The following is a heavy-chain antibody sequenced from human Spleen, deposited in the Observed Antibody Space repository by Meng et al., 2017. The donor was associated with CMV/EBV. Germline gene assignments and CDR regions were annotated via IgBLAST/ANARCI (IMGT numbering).Heavy chain of an antibody. V-gene: IGHV4-59*01. J-gene: IGHJ4*02. CDR3: ARARGSSSWYSDFDY. CDR2: IYYSGST. D-gene: IGHD6-13*01. CDR1: GDSISSYY. Sequence: GSLRLSCTVSGDSISSYYWSWIRQPPGKGLEWIGYIYYSGSTNYNPSLKSRVTISVDTSKNQFSLKLSSVTAADTAVYYCARARGSSSWYSDFDYWGQGTLVTVSS.